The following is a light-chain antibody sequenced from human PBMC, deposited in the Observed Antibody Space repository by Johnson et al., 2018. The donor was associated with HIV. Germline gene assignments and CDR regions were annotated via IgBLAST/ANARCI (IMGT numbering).Light chain of an antibody. CDR1: SSNIGNAY. V-gene: IGLV1-51*02. J-gene: IGLJ1*01. CDR3: GTWDSSLSAEV. Sequence: QSMLTQPPSVSAAPGQKVTISCSGRSSNIGNAYVSWYQQLPGTAPKLLIYENNKRPSGIPDRFSGSKSGTSATLGITGLQTGDEADYYCGTWDSSLSAEVFGTGTKVTVL. CDR2: ENN.